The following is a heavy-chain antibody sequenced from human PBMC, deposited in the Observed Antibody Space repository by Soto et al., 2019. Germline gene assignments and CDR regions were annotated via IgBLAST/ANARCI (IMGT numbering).Heavy chain of an antibody. Sequence: QIALKESGPALVKPTQNLTLTCTFSGFSLTTPTVGVGWIRQSPGKALEWLAFVYWVDDKRYIPTLKTRLTITKDASENRVVLTMTDMDPADTGTYYWAHKPDGANWFDPWGQGTLVTVSS. CDR2: VYWVDDK. CDR1: GFSLTTPTVG. CDR3: AHKPDGANWFDP. V-gene: IGHV2-5*02. J-gene: IGHJ5*02.